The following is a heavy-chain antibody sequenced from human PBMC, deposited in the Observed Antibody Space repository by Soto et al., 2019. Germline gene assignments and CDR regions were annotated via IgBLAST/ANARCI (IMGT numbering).Heavy chain of an antibody. J-gene: IGHJ6*02. CDR1: GFTVSSNY. CDR2: IYSGGST. V-gene: IGHV3-66*01. D-gene: IGHD1-7*01. CDR3: ARATRTSDYYYYYGMDV. Sequence: PGGSLRLSCAASGFTVSSNYMSWVRQAPGKGLEWVSVIYSGGSTYYADSVKGRFTISRDNSKNTLYLQMNSLRAEDTAVYYCARATRTSDYYYYYGMDVWGQGTTVTVSS.